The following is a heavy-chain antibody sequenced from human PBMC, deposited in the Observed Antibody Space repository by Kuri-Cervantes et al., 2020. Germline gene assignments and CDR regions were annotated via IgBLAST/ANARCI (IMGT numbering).Heavy chain of an antibody. CDR2: ISGSGGST. J-gene: IGHJ4*02. CDR3: AKVVISYLYYFDY. V-gene: IGHV3-23*01. Sequence: GESLKISCAASGFTFSSYAMSWVRQAPGKGLEWVSAISGSGGSTYYADSVKGRFTISRDNSKNTLYLQMNSLRAEDTAVYYCAKVVISYLYYFDYWGQGTLVTVSS. D-gene: IGHD3-22*01. CDR1: GFTFSSYA.